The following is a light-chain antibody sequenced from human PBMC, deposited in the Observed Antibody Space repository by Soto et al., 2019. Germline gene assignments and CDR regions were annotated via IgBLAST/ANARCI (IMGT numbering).Light chain of an antibody. CDR1: SSDVGDYNY. CDR3: SSYTSSSTRV. V-gene: IGLV2-14*01. J-gene: IGLJ1*01. CDR2: EVS. Sequence: QSVLTQPASVSGSPRQSITISCTVTSSDVGDYNYVSWNQHHPGKAPKLMIYEVSNRPSGVSNRFSGSKSGNTASLIVSGLQAEDEADYYCSSYTSSSTRVFGTGTKVTVL.